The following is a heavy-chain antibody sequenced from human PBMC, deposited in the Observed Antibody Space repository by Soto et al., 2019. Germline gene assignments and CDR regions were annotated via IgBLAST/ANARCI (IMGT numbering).Heavy chain of an antibody. CDR3: ARGRGIVVVPAAMVYNWFDP. V-gene: IGHV4-34*01. CDR2: INHSGST. Sequence: SETLSLTCAVYGGSFSGYYWSWIRQPPGKGLEWIGEINHSGSTNYNPSLESRVTISVDTSKNQFSLKLSSVTAADTAVYYCARGRGIVVVPAAMVYNWFDPWGQGTLVTVSS. CDR1: GGSFSGYY. J-gene: IGHJ5*02. D-gene: IGHD2-2*01.